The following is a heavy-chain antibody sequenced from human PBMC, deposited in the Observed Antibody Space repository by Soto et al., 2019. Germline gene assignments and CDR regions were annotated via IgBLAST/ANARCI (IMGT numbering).Heavy chain of an antibody. J-gene: IGHJ6*02. CDR1: GFTFCISA. CDR2: ISGSGGST. D-gene: IGHD2-8*01. V-gene: IGHV3-23*01. CDR3: AALAFRTKDYYYYYYGMDV. Sequence: PGGSLRLACAASGFTFCISAMSWVRQAPGKGLEWVSAISGSGGSTYYADSVKGRFTISRDNSKNTLYLQMNSLRAEDTAVYYCAALAFRTKDYYYYYYGMDVWGQGTTVTVSS.